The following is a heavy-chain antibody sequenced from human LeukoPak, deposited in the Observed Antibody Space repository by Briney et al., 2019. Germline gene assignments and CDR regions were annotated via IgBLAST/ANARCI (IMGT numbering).Heavy chain of an antibody. CDR1: GFTFSSYA. V-gene: IGHV3-23*01. J-gene: IGHJ4*02. Sequence: PGGSLRLSCAASGFTFSSYAMSWVRQAPGKGLEWVSGISYSGAITYYADSVKGRFTISRDNAKNSLYLQMNSLRAEDTAVYYCASRIQYYYDSSGYYYVWGQGTLVTVSS. D-gene: IGHD3-22*01. CDR2: ISYSGAIT. CDR3: ASRIQYYYDSSGYYYV.